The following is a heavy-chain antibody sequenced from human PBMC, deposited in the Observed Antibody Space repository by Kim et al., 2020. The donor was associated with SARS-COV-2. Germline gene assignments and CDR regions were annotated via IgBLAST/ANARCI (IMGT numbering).Heavy chain of an antibody. CDR1: GFTFSSYA. J-gene: IGHJ6*02. CDR2: ISGSGGST. CDR3: AKHHYGSGSYYNDPRGVYYYGMDV. V-gene: IGHV3-23*01. Sequence: GGSLRLSCAASGFTFSSYAMSWVRQAPGKGLEWVSAISGSGGSTYYADSVKGRFTISRDNSKNTLYLQMNSLRAEDTAVYYCAKHHYGSGSYYNDPRGVYYYGMDVWGQGTTVTVSS. D-gene: IGHD3-10*01.